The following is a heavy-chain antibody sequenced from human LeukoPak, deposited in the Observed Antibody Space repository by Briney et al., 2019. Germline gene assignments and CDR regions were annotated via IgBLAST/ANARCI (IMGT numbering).Heavy chain of an antibody. CDR1: GGSFSGYY. CDR2: INHSGST. D-gene: IGHD2-2*02. CDR3: ASSDPRKCSSTSCYNPNHYYYYGMDV. J-gene: IGHJ6*02. Sequence: SETLSLTCAVYGGSFSGYYWSWIRQPPGKGLEWIGEINHSGSTNYNPSLKSRVTISVDTSKNQFSLKLSSVTAADTAVYYCASSDPRKCSSTSCYNPNHYYYYGMDVWGQGTTVTVSS. V-gene: IGHV4-34*01.